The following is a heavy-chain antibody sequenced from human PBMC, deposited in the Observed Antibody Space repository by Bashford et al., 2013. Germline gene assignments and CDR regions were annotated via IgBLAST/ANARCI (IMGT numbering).Heavy chain of an antibody. D-gene: IGHD5-24*01. CDR1: GFMFSNYA. J-gene: IGHJ6*02. CDR2: ISYSGTNR. V-gene: IGHV3-30*04. CDR3: ARGRDGYNAYYYYDLDV. Sequence: GSLRLSCAVSGFMFSNYAMHWVRQAPGKGLEWVAVISYSGTNRYYADSVKGRFTISRDNSKSTLYLQMNSLRNEDTGVYFCARGRDGYNAYYYYDLDVWGQGTTVTVSS.